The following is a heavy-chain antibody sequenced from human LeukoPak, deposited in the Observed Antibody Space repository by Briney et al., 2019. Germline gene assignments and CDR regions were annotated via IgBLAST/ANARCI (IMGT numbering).Heavy chain of an antibody. J-gene: IGHJ4*02. CDR2: ISAYNGNT. D-gene: IGHD3-22*01. CDR3: ARATYYYDSSGYYQFDY. CDR1: GYTFTSYG. Sequence: ASVKVSCKASGYTFTSYGISWVRQAPGQGLEWMGWISAYNGNTNYAQKFQGRVTITADESTSTAYMELSSLRSEDTAVYYCARATYYYDSSGYYQFDYWGQGTLVTVSS. V-gene: IGHV1-18*01.